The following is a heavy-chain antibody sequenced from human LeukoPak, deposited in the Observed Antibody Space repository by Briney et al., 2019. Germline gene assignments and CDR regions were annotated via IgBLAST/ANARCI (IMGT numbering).Heavy chain of an antibody. CDR2: MYVSGTT. CDR3: ARENYYDSGGYSEGMDV. Sequence: PSETLSLTCTVAGGSMSNSYLTWVRQPAGKGLEWIGRMYVSGTTNYNPSLRSRVTMSIDSSNNQFSLRLGSVTAADTAVYYCARENYYDSGGYSEGMDVWGRGTTVTVSS. J-gene: IGHJ6*02. CDR1: GGSMSNSY. V-gene: IGHV4-4*07. D-gene: IGHD3-22*01.